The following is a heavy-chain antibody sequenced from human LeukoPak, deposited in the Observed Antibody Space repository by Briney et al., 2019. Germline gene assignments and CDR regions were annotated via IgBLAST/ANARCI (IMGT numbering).Heavy chain of an antibody. J-gene: IGHJ4*02. Sequence: PGGSLRLSCAASGFTFSTYSMNWVRQAPGKGLEWVSSISSSSIYIYYADSVKGRFTISRDNAKQSLYLQLNSLRVEDTALYYCVKDGDKWNDGFDYWGQGTLVTVSS. CDR1: GFTFSTYS. V-gene: IGHV3-21*01. CDR3: VKDGDKWNDGFDY. D-gene: IGHD1-1*01. CDR2: ISSSSIYI.